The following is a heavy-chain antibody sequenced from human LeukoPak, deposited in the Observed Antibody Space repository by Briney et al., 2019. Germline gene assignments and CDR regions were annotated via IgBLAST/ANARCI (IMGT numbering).Heavy chain of an antibody. CDR1: GYSISSGYY. CDR3: AREVLDFDY. J-gene: IGHJ4*02. D-gene: IGHD2-2*03. Sequence: SETQSLTCAVSGYSISSGYYWGWIRQPPGKGLEWIGSIYHSGSTYYNPSLKSRVTISVDTSKNQFSLKLSSVTAADTAVYYCAREVLDFDYWGQGTLVTVSS. CDR2: IYHSGST. V-gene: IGHV4-38-2*02.